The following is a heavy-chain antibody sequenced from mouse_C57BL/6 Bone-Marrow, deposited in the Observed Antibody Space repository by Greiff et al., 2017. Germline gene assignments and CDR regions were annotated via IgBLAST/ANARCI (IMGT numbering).Heavy chain of an antibody. V-gene: IGHV1-63*01. CDR2: IYPGGGYT. CDR1: GYTFTNYW. CDR3: ARLGDRYFDY. J-gene: IGHJ2*01. Sequence: QVQLQQSGAELVRPGTSVKMSCKASGYTFTNYWIGWAKQRPGHGLEWIGDIYPGGGYTNYNEKFKGKATLTADKSSSTAYMQFSSLTSEDSAIYYRARLGDRYFDYWGQGTTLTVSS.